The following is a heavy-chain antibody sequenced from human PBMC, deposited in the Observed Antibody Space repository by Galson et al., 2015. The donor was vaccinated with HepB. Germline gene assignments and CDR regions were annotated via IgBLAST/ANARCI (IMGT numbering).Heavy chain of an antibody. J-gene: IGHJ4*02. CDR1: GFTFSSYG. CDR3: ARDYYDFWSGYSYYFDY. CDR2: IWYDGSNK. V-gene: IGHV3-33*01. Sequence: SLRLSCAASGFTFSSYGMHWVRQAPGKGLEWVAVIWYDGSNKYYADSVKGRFTISRDNSKNTLYLQMNSLRAEDTAVYYCARDYYDFWSGYSYYFDYWGQGTLVTVSS. D-gene: IGHD3-3*01.